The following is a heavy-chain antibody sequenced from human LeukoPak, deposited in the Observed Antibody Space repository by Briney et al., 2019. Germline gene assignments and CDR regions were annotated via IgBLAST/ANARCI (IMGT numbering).Heavy chain of an antibody. V-gene: IGHV3-66*01. Sequence: GGSLRLSCAASGFTVSSSYMGWVRQAPGKGLEWVSVSYAGDTIHYADSVKGRFTISRDNSKNTVYLQMNSLRAEDTALYYCATIGTGDYREDSWGQGTLVTVSS. D-gene: IGHD3/OR15-3a*01. J-gene: IGHJ4*02. CDR1: GFTVSSSY. CDR2: SYAGDTI. CDR3: ATIGTGDYREDS.